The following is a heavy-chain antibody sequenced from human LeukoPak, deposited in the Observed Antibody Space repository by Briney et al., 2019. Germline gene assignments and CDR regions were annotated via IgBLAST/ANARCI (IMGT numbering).Heavy chain of an antibody. J-gene: IGHJ4*02. D-gene: IGHD4-17*01. CDR3: ARLRAGDLDY. Sequence: GESLKISGKGSGYSFTSYWIGWVRAMHGKVLEWMGIIYPGDSDTRYNPSFQGQVPISADKSIRTAYLQWSSLKASDPAMYYWARLRAGDLDYWGQGTLVTVSS. CDR1: GYSFTSYW. CDR2: IYPGDSDT. V-gene: IGHV5-51*01.